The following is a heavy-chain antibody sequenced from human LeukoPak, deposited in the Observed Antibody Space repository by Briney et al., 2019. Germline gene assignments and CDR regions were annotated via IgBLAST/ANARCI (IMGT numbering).Heavy chain of an antibody. D-gene: IGHD2-2*01. Sequence: GGSLRLSCAASGSTFSSHAMSWVRQAPGKGLEWVSLISRDGGSTYYADSVKGRFTISRDNSKNSLYLQMNSLRTEDTALYYCGKDGPGYCSSTSCYGIDYWGQGTLVTVSS. CDR2: ISRDGGST. J-gene: IGHJ4*02. CDR3: GKDGPGYCSSTSCYGIDY. CDR1: GSTFSSHA. V-gene: IGHV3-43*02.